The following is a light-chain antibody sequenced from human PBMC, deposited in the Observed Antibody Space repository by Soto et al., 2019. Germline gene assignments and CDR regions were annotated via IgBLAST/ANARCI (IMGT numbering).Light chain of an antibody. CDR3: QEAYSFPVT. CDR2: TAS. CDR1: QDISKW. J-gene: IGKJ5*01. V-gene: IGKV1D-12*01. Sequence: DIQMTQSTSSVSASVGDRVTITCRASQDISKWIAWYQQKPGRAPKLLIHTASTIQREVPSRFSVSGSGTDFTLTISSLQPEDFATYYCQEAYSFPVTLGLGTRLEIK.